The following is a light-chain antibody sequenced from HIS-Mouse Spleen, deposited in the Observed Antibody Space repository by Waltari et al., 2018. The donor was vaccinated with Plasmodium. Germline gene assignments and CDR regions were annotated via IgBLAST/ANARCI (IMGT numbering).Light chain of an antibody. CDR1: SSDVGGYNY. CDR3: SSYTSSSPAV. Sequence: QSALTQPASVSGSPGQSITISCTGTSSDVGGYNYVAWYQQHPGQAPKPLIYDVGNRPSGFSNRFSASMSGNTASLTISGLQAEDEADYYCSSYTSSSPAVFGGGTQLTVL. J-gene: IGLJ7*01. V-gene: IGLV2-14*03. CDR2: DVG.